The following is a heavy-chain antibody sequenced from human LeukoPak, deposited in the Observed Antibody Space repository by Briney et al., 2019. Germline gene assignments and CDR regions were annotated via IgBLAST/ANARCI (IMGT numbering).Heavy chain of an antibody. D-gene: IGHD1-26*01. CDR1: GYTFTSYY. Sequence: GASVKVSCKASGYTFTSYYMHWVRQAPGQGLEWMGIINPSGGSTSYAQKFQGRVTMTRDTSTSTVYMELSSLRSDDTAVYYCARDLGSWEGMDVWGQGATVTVSS. V-gene: IGHV1-46*01. J-gene: IGHJ6*02. CDR3: ARDLGSWEGMDV. CDR2: INPSGGST.